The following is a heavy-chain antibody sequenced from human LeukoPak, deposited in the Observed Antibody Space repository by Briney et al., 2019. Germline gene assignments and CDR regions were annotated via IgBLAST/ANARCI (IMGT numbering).Heavy chain of an antibody. V-gene: IGHV3-23*01. D-gene: IGHD3-3*01. Sequence: PGGSLRLSCAASGFTFSSLAMSWVRQAPGKGLEWVSAISGSGRSTFYADSVKGRFTISKDNSKNTLFLQMNSLRAEDTAVYYCANIVHYDFWTFDYWGQGTLVTVSS. J-gene: IGHJ4*02. CDR1: GFTFSSLA. CDR2: ISGSGRST. CDR3: ANIVHYDFWTFDY.